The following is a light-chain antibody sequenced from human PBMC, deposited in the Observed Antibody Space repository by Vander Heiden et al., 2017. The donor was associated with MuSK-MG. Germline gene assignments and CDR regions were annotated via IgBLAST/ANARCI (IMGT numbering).Light chain of an antibody. CDR3: QQSYSALIT. CDR2: AAS. CDR1: ERINTY. J-gene: IGKJ5*01. Sequence: DIEMTQSPSSLSASVGDRVSITCRASERINTYLNWYQQKPGKAPKVLIYAASYLDEGVPSRFSGSGSGTDYTLTISNVQPEDFATYYCQQSYSALITFGQGTRLDIK. V-gene: IGKV1-39*01.